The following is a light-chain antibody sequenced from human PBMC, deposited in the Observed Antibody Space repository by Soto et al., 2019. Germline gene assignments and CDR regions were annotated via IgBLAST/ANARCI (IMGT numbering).Light chain of an antibody. Sequence: QSALTQPASVSGSPGQSITISCTGTSSDVGGSNYVSWYQQHPGKAPKLMIYDVSNRPSGVSNRFSGSKSGNTASLTISGLQAEDEADYYCSSYSTNSTPFVFGTGTKVTVL. V-gene: IGLV2-14*01. CDR3: SSYSTNSTPFV. CDR2: DVS. J-gene: IGLJ1*01. CDR1: SSDVGGSNY.